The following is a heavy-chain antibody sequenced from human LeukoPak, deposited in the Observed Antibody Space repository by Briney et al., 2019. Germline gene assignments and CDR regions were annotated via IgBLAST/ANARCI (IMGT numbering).Heavy chain of an antibody. V-gene: IGHV3-74*01. CDR1: GFTFSSYW. J-gene: IGHJ4*02. CDR2: IKTDGSST. CDR3: ARDFMYSISCAGC. Sequence: GGSLRLSCAASGFTFSSYWMHWVRQVPGKGLMWVSRIKTDGSSTSYADSAKGRFTISRDNAKNTLYLQMNSLRVEDTAVYYCARDFMYSISCAGCWGQGTLVTVSS. D-gene: IGHD6-13*01.